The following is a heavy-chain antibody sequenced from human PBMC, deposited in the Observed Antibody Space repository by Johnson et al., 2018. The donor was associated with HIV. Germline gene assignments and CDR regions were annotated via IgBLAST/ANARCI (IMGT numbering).Heavy chain of an antibody. CDR2: INWNGGST. CDR3: ARVGGLYCSSGYYGAFDI. J-gene: IGHJ3*02. Sequence: EVQLVESGGGVVRPGGSLRLSCAASGFTFDDYDMSWVRQSPGKGLEWVSNINWNGGSTGYADSVKGRFTISRDNSKNTLYLQMNSLRAEDTAVYYCARVGGLYCSSGYYGAFDIWGQGSMVTVSS. D-gene: IGHD3-22*01. V-gene: IGHV3-20*04. CDR1: GFTFDDYD.